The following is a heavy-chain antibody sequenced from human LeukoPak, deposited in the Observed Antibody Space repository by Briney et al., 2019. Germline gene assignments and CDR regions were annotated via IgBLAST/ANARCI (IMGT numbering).Heavy chain of an antibody. V-gene: IGHV1-69*06. Sequence: ASVKVSCKASGGTFSSYAISWVPQAPGQGLEWMGRIIPIFGTANYAQKFQGRVTITADKSTTTAYMELSSLRSEDTAVYYCARSSIIAAAGPYYFDYWGQGTLVTVSS. CDR2: IIPIFGTA. D-gene: IGHD6-13*01. CDR3: ARSSIIAAAGPYYFDY. J-gene: IGHJ4*02. CDR1: GGTFSSYA.